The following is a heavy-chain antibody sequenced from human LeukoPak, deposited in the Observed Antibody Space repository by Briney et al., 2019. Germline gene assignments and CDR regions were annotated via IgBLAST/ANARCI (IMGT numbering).Heavy chain of an antibody. CDR1: GFIFSNYV. CDR3: AKDLISPRRVGSSEKLDY. J-gene: IGHJ4*02. Sequence: GGSLRLSCAASGFIFSNYVMSWVRQAPGKGLEWVSAILSGGDTASYADSVRGRFTISRDNSKHTLYLEMNSLKVDDTAIYYCAKDLISPRRVGSSEKLDYWGQGTLVTVSS. CDR2: ILSGGDTA. V-gene: IGHV3-23*01. D-gene: IGHD3-10*01.